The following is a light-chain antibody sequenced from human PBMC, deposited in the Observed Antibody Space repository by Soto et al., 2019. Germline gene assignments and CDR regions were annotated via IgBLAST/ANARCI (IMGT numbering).Light chain of an antibody. CDR1: SGNIGAYNF. CDR2: DVI. Sequence: QSALTQPRSVSGSPGQSVTISCTGASGNIGAYNFVSWYQQHPDKAPKLMIYDVIKRPSGVPDRFSGSKSGNTASLTIYGLQAEDEADYHCCSYAGSYTHVFGTGTKVTVL. V-gene: IGLV2-11*01. CDR3: CSYAGSYTHV. J-gene: IGLJ1*01.